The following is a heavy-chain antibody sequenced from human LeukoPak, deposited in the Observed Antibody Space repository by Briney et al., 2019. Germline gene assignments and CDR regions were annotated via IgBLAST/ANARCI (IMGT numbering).Heavy chain of an antibody. CDR1: GYTFTSYD. CDR3: ARGSDDFWSGYSPSY. Sequence: ASVKVSCKASGYTFTSYDINWVRQATGQGLEGMGWMNPNSGNTGYAQKFQGRVTMTRNTSISTAYMELSSLRSDDTAVYYCARGSDDFWSGYSPSYWGQGTLVTVSS. J-gene: IGHJ4*02. CDR2: MNPNSGNT. D-gene: IGHD3-3*01. V-gene: IGHV1-8*01.